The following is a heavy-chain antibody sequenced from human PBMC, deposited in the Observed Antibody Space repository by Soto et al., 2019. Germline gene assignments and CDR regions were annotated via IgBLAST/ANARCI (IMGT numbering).Heavy chain of an antibody. CDR1: GYTFTSYD. CDR3: ARVRSSGSYPYPDY. D-gene: IGHD3-10*01. J-gene: IGHJ4*02. Sequence: QVQLVQSGAEVKKPGASVKVSCKASGYTFTSYDINWVRQATGQGLEWMGWMNPNSGNTGYAQKFPGRVTMTRNTSISTAYMALSSLRSEDTAVYYCARVRSSGSYPYPDYWGQGTLVTVSS. V-gene: IGHV1-8*01. CDR2: MNPNSGNT.